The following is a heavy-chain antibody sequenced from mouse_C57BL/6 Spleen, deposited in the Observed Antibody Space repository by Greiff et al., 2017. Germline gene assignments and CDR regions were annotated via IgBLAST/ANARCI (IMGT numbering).Heavy chain of an antibody. Sequence: EVKLVESGGGLVKPGGSLKLSCAASGFTFSSYAMSWVRQTPEKRLEWVATISAGGSYTYYPDNVKGRFTLSRANAKNNLYLQMSDLKSEDTAMYYGAREAYGSSYGYFDVWGTGTTVTVSS. CDR2: ISAGGSYT. V-gene: IGHV5-4*01. D-gene: IGHD1-1*01. J-gene: IGHJ1*03. CDR1: GFTFSSYA. CDR3: AREAYGSSYGYFDV.